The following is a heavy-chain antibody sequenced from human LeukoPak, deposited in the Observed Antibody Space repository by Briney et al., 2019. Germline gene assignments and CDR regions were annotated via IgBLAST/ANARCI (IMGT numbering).Heavy chain of an antibody. J-gene: IGHJ6*03. Sequence: ASVKVSCKASGYTFTSYGISWVRQAPGQGLEWMGWISAYNGNTNYAQKPQGRVTMTTDTSTSTAYMELRSLRSDDTAVYYCARGRPLSTTSLDSNYYYYMDVWGKGTTVTVSS. CDR3: ARGRPLSTTSLDSNYYYYMDV. CDR2: ISAYNGNT. V-gene: IGHV1-18*01. CDR1: GYTFTSYG. D-gene: IGHD1-1*01.